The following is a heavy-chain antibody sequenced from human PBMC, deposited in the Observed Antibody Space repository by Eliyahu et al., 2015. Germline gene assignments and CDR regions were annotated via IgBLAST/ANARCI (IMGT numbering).Heavy chain of an antibody. Sequence: EVQLVESGGQLVNPGRSLRLSCAASGFIFNDHAMHWVRLPPGKGLEWVSTITWNSGKIVYADSVKGRFTISRDNGRNFVYLQMSSLRADDTALYYCARDMRPDVGLSHYYGMDVWGQGTTVTVSS. CDR1: GFIFNDHA. CDR2: ITWNSGKI. CDR3: ARDMRPDVGLSHYYGMDV. D-gene: IGHD2/OR15-2a*01. V-gene: IGHV3-9*01. J-gene: IGHJ6*02.